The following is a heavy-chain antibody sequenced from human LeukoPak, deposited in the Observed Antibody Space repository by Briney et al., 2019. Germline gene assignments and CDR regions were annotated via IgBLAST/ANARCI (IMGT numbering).Heavy chain of an antibody. D-gene: IGHD6-19*01. CDR3: ARSGIPAVAGSD. J-gene: IGHJ4*02. Sequence: SETLSLTCTVSGGSISSYYWSWIRQPAGKGLEWIGRIYTSGSTNYNPSLKSRVTMSVDTSKNQFSLKLSPVTAADTAVYYCARSGIPAVAGSDWGQGTLVTVSS. CDR1: GGSISSYY. V-gene: IGHV4-4*07. CDR2: IYTSGST.